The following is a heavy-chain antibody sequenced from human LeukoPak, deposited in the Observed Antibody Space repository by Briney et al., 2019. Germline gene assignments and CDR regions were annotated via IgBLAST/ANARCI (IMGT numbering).Heavy chain of an antibody. D-gene: IGHD4-4*01. J-gene: IGHJ5*02. Sequence: PGGSLRLSCAASGFTFSDYNMNWIRQGPGKGLEWVSSISSSSTYIYYAESLQGRFTISRDNAKNSLYLQMNSLRAEDTGVYFCARFDYSGGVNWFDPWGQGTLVTVSS. V-gene: IGHV3-21*01. CDR2: ISSSSTYI. CDR1: GFTFSDYN. CDR3: ARFDYSGGVNWFDP.